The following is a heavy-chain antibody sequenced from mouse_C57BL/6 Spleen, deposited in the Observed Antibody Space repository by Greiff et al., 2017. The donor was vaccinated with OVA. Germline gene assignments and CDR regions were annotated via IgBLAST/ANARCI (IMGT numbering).Heavy chain of an antibody. CDR3: AREGTTVVANAMDY. V-gene: IGHV1-81*01. Sequence: VQLQQSGAELARPGASVKLSCKASGYTFTSSGISWVKQRTGQGLEWIGEIYPRSGNTYYNEKFKGKATLTADKSSSTAYMELRSLTSEDSAVYFCAREGTTVVANAMDYWGQGTSVTVSS. CDR2: IYPRSGNT. D-gene: IGHD1-1*01. J-gene: IGHJ4*01. CDR1: GYTFTSSG.